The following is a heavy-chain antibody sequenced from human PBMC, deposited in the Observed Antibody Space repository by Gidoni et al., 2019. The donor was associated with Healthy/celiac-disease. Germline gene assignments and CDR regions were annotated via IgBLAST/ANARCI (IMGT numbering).Heavy chain of an antibody. D-gene: IGHD4-17*01. CDR2: SNHSGST. J-gene: IGHJ5*02. Sequence: QVQLQQWGAGLLKPSETLSLTCAVYGGSFLGYYWSWIRQPPGKGLEGIGESNHSGSTNYNPSLKSRVTISVDTSKNQFSLKLSSVTAADTAVYYCASPDGDYMRVEFGWFDPWGQGTLVTVSS. V-gene: IGHV4-34*01. CDR1: GGSFLGYY. CDR3: ASPDGDYMRVEFGWFDP.